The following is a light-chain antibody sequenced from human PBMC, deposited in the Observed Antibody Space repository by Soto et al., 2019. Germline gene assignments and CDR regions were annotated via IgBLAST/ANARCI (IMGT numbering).Light chain of an antibody. CDR3: QQYNSYSPLT. J-gene: IGKJ4*01. CDR2: AAS. CDR1: QYITSY. Sequence: AIRMTQSPSSLSASTGDIFTITFLASQYITSYLAWYQQKPGKAPKLLIYAASSLQTGVPSRFSGSGSGTEFTLTISFLQLDDFATHYCQQYNSYSPLTFGGGTKVDIK. V-gene: IGKV1-8*01.